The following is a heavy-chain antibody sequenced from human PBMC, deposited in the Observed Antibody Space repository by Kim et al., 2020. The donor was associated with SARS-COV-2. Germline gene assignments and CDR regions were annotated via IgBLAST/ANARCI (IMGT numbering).Heavy chain of an antibody. D-gene: IGHD6-19*01. CDR2: IWYDGSSQ. V-gene: IGHV3-33*01. J-gene: IGHJ4*02. CDR3: VRDAGSGWSNNKAYFAH. CDR1: GFMFRSYA. Sequence: GGSLRLSCAASGFMFRSYAMHWVRQPPGKGLEWVAVIWYDGSSQYYADSVKGRFTISRDNSENTLYLQMGSLRTEDTAVYYCVRDAGSGWSNNKAYFAHWGQGALVTVFS.